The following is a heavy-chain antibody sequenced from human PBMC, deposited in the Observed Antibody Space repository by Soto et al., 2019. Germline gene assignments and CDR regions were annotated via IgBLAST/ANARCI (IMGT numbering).Heavy chain of an antibody. CDR1: GFTFSSYA. J-gene: IGHJ4*02. CDR2: ISGSGGST. D-gene: IGHD3-10*01. CDR3: AKGRVLLWFGESLH. Sequence: LRLSCAASGFTFSSYAMSWVRQAPGKGLEWVSAISGSGGSTYYADSVKGRFTISRDNSKNTLYLQMNSLRAEDTAVYYCAKGRVLLWFGESLHWGQGTLVTVSS. V-gene: IGHV3-23*01.